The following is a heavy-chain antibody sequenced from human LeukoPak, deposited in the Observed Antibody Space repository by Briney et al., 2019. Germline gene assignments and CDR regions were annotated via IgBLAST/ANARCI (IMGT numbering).Heavy chain of an antibody. D-gene: IGHD3-22*01. V-gene: IGHV3-23*01. CDR3: AKDLFVVVITTFSS. Sequence: GGSLRLSCAASGFTFSSYGMSWVRQAPGKGLEWVSVISASGDTTYYADSVKGRFTISRDNSKNTLSLQMESLRAEDTAIYYCAKDLFVVVITTFSSWGQGTLVTVSS. J-gene: IGHJ4*02. CDR2: ISASGDTT. CDR1: GFTFSSYG.